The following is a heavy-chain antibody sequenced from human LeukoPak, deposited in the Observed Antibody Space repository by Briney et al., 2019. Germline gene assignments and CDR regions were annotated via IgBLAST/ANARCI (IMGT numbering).Heavy chain of an antibody. Sequence: SETLSLTCTVSGGSISSYYWSWIRQPPGKGLEWIGYVYYRGSTNYNPSLKSRVTISVDTSKNQFSLKLYSVTAADTAVYYCARAPGGYGSGSRGAFDIWGQGTMVTVSS. CDR2: VYYRGST. V-gene: IGHV4-59*01. CDR1: GGSISSYY. J-gene: IGHJ3*02. CDR3: ARAPGGYGSGSRGAFDI. D-gene: IGHD3-10*01.